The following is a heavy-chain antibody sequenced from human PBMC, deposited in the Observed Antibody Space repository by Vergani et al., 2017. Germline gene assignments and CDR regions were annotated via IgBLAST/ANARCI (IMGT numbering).Heavy chain of an antibody. CDR3: AKVCGTTSWPYGEEAFGV. V-gene: IGHV3-23*01. Sequence: QLLESGGGLIQPGGSLRLSCGASGFTCNSYAMTWVRQAPGKGLEWLSGINNNGGSTYYADSVKGRLTTSRDNTKNTLYLQMTDLIAEDTATYYCAKVCGTTSWPYGEEAFGVRGHGTMVTV. D-gene: IGHD2/OR15-2a*01. CDR1: GFTCNSYA. J-gene: IGHJ3*01. CDR2: INNNGGST.